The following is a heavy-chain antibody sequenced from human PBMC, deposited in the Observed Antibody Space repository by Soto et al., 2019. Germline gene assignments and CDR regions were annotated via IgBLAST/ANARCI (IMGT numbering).Heavy chain of an antibody. CDR1: GASIRTGDYY. Sequence: SETLSLTCTVSGASIRTGDYYWSWVRQPPGKGLEWIGYIYYSGSAFYNTSLKNRVTISLDTSKNQLSLKLSSVTAADTAIYYCARDIFLATPGTQVPYYYFGMDVWGQGTTVTVSS. V-gene: IGHV4-30-4*01. J-gene: IGHJ6*02. CDR3: ARDIFLATPGTQVPYYYFGMDV. CDR2: IYYSGSA. D-gene: IGHD6-13*01.